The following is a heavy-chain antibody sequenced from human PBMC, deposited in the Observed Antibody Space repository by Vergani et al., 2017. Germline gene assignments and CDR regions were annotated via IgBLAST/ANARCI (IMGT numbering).Heavy chain of an antibody. J-gene: IGHJ5*02. Sequence: QVQLQESGPGLVKPSQTLSLTCTVSGGSISSGDYYWSWIRQPPGKGLEWIGYIYYSGSTYYNPSLKSRVTISVDTSKNQFSLKLSSVTAAETAVDYCARGLRCSSNSCYFRGGFDPWGQGTLVTVSS. V-gene: IGHV4-30-4*08. CDR2: IYYSGST. CDR3: ARGLRCSSNSCYFRGGFDP. CDR1: GGSISSGDYY. D-gene: IGHD2-2*01.